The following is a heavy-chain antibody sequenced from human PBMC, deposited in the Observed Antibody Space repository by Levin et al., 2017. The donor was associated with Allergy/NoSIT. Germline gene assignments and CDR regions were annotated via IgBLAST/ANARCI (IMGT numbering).Heavy chain of an antibody. Sequence: PGGSLRLSCAASGFTFDDYAMHWVRQAPGKGLEWVSGISWNSGRIAYADSVNGRFTISRDNAKNSLYLQMNSLRAEDTALYYCAKDRDYDYIWGSGRGAFDIWGQGTMVTVSS. CDR2: ISWNSGRI. J-gene: IGHJ3*02. CDR1: GFTFDDYA. V-gene: IGHV3-9*01. D-gene: IGHD3-16*01. CDR3: AKDRDYDYIWGSGRGAFDI.